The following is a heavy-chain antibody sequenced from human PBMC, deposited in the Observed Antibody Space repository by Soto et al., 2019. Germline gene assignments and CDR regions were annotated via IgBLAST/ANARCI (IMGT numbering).Heavy chain of an antibody. Sequence: GGSLRLSCAASGFTFSSYSMNWVRQAPGKGLEWVSSISSSSSYIYYADSVKGRFTISRDNAKNSLYLQMNSLRAEDTAVYYCARDGEYDYIWGSYRFSSNWFDPWGQGTLVTVSS. J-gene: IGHJ5*02. D-gene: IGHD3-16*02. CDR2: ISSSSSYI. CDR1: GFTFSSYS. CDR3: ARDGEYDYIWGSYRFSSNWFDP. V-gene: IGHV3-21*01.